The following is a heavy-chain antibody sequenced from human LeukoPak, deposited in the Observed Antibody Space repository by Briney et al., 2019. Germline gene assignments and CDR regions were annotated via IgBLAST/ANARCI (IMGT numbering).Heavy chain of an antibody. V-gene: IGHV1-2*06. J-gene: IGHJ4*02. Sequence: ASVKVSCKASGYTFTSYDINWVRQAPGQGLEWMGRINPNSGGTNYAQKFQGRVTMTRDTSISTAYMELSRLRSDDTAVYYCARGEAAAGTSWGQGTLVTVSS. CDR2: INPNSGGT. D-gene: IGHD6-13*01. CDR3: ARGEAAAGTS. CDR1: GYTFTSYD.